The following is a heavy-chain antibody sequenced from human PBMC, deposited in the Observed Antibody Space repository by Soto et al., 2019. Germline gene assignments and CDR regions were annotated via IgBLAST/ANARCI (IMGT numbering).Heavy chain of an antibody. D-gene: IGHD6-19*01. CDR1: GGSITSSNW. CDR3: ASRAVAGPAPFDY. Sequence: QVQLQESGPGLVKPSGTLSLTCVVSGGSITSSNWWSWVRLPPGKGLEWIGEIYHGGSTNYNPSLKSRVTISVAKSTRQFSLKLTCLTAADMAVYYCASRAVAGPAPFDYWGQATLVTDSS. CDR2: IYHGGST. J-gene: IGHJ4*02. V-gene: IGHV4-4*02.